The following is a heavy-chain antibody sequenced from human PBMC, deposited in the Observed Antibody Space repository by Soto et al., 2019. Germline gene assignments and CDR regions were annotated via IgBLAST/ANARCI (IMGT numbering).Heavy chain of an antibody. Sequence: GSLRLSCAASGFTFSSYAMHWVRQAPGKGLEYVSAISSNGGSTYYANSVKGRFTISRDNSKNTLYLQMGSLRAEDMAVYYCAREGKYIAAAGTYYYYYMDVWGKGTTVTVSS. V-gene: IGHV3-64*01. CDR2: ISSNGGST. CDR1: GFTFSSYA. CDR3: AREGKYIAAAGTYYYYYMDV. J-gene: IGHJ6*03. D-gene: IGHD6-13*01.